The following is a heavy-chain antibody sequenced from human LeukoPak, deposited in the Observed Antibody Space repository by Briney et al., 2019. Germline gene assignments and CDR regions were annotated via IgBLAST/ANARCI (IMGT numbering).Heavy chain of an antibody. CDR2: ISYDGSNK. CDR1: GFTFSSYA. Sequence: GGSLRLSCAASGFTFSSYAAHWVRQAPGKGLEWVAVISYDGSNKYYADSVKGRFTISRDNSKDTLYLQMNSLRAEDTAVYYCASGSSGLFDYWGQGTLVTVSS. D-gene: IGHD6-19*01. J-gene: IGHJ4*02. CDR3: ASGSSGLFDY. V-gene: IGHV3-30*04.